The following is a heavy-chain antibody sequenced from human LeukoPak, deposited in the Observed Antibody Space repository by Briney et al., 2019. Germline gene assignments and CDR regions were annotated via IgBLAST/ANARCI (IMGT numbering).Heavy chain of an antibody. CDR2: ISYDGSNK. CDR3: ARGLNWNDVAAFDI. Sequence: GGSLRLSCAASGFTFSSYAMHWVRQAPGKGLEWVAVISYDGSNKYYADSVKGRFTISRDNSKNTLYLQMNSLRAEDTAVYYCARGLNWNDVAAFDIWGQGTMVTVSS. CDR1: GFTFSSYA. J-gene: IGHJ3*02. V-gene: IGHV3-30-3*01. D-gene: IGHD1-1*01.